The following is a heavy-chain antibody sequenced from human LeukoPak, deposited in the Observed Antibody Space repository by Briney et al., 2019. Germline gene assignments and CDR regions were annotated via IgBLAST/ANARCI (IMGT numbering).Heavy chain of an antibody. J-gene: IGHJ4*02. CDR3: ARKDDILTGYYNY. CDR1: GYSISSGYY. D-gene: IGHD3-9*01. V-gene: IGHV4-38-2*02. Sequence: PSETLSLTCTVSGYSISSGYYWGWIRQPPGKGLEWIGSIYHSGSTYYNPSLKSRVTISVDTSENQFSLKLSSVTAADTAVYYCARKDDILTGYYNYWGQGTLVTVSS. CDR2: IYHSGST.